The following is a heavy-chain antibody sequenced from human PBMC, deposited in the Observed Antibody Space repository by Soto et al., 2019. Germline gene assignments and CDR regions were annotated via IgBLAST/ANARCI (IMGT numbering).Heavy chain of an antibody. J-gene: IGHJ5*02. CDR3: ARAQDIVATIGVWRSRNWFDP. V-gene: IGHV4-39*01. D-gene: IGHD5-12*01. Sequence: SETLSLTCTVSGGSISSSYYWGWIRQPPGKGLEWIGSIYYSGSTYYNPSLKSRVTISVDTSKNQFSLKLSSVTAADTAVYYCARAQDIVATIGVWRSRNWFDPWGQGTLVTVSS. CDR1: GGSISSSYY. CDR2: IYYSGST.